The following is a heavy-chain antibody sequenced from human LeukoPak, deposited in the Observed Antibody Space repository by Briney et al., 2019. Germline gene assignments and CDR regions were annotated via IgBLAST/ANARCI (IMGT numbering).Heavy chain of an antibody. CDR1: GYTFTSYY. CDR2: INPSGGST. Sequence: ASVKVSCKASGYTFTSYYIHWVRQAPGQGLEWMGIINPSGGSTTYAQKFQGRVTMTSDTSTSTVYMELSSLRSDDTAVYYCARRGILTGYMFDYWGQGTLVTVSS. CDR3: ARRGILTGYMFDY. J-gene: IGHJ4*02. V-gene: IGHV1-46*03. D-gene: IGHD3-9*01.